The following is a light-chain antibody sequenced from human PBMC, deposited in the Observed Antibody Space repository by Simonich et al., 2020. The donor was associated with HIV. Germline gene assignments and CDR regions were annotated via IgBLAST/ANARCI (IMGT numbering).Light chain of an antibody. J-gene: IGKJ5*01. Sequence: EIVLTQSPATLSLSPGERATLSCRASQSVSSSYLAWYQQKPGLAPRLLIYDASSRATGIPDRFSGIGSGTDFTLTISRLEPEDFAVYYCQQYGRSPPITFGQGTRLEIK. CDR3: QQYGRSPPIT. CDR2: DAS. V-gene: IGKV3D-20*01. CDR1: QSVSSSY.